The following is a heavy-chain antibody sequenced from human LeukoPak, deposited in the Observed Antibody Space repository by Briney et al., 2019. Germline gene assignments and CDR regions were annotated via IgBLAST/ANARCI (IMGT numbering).Heavy chain of an antibody. Sequence: PSETLSLTCTVSGGSISSSSYYWGWIRQPPGKGLEWIGSIYYSGSTYYNPSLKSRVTISVDTSKNQFSLKLSSVTAADTAVYYCARTNDYDSSGYYSWDYYYYMDVWGKGTTVTVSS. J-gene: IGHJ6*03. CDR3: ARTNDYDSSGYYSWDYYYYMDV. V-gene: IGHV4-39*07. CDR1: GGSISSSSYY. D-gene: IGHD3-22*01. CDR2: IYYSGST.